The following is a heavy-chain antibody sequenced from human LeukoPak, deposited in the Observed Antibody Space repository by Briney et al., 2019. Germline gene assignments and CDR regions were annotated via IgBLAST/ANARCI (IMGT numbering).Heavy chain of an antibody. J-gene: IGHJ4*02. CDR1: GGSISSYY. Sequence: PSETLSLTCTVSGGSISSYYWSWIRQPPGKGLEWIGYIYYSGSTNYNPSLKSRVTISVDTSKNQFSLKLSSVTAADTAVYYCARLVVAGYYYFDYWGQGTLVTVSS. V-gene: IGHV4-59*08. CDR2: IYYSGST. CDR3: ARLVVAGYYYFDY. D-gene: IGHD2-15*01.